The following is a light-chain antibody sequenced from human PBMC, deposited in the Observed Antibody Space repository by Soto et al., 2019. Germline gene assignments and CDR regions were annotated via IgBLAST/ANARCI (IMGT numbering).Light chain of an antibody. Sequence: QSALTQPRSVSGSPGESVTISCTGTSSDDGGYNYVSWYQQHPGKAPKLMMYDVSKRPSGVPDRFSGSKSGNTASLSISGLQAEYEADYYCCSYAGSYTSGVFGTGTKVTVL. J-gene: IGLJ1*01. V-gene: IGLV2-11*01. CDR2: DVS. CDR1: SSDDGGYNY. CDR3: CSYAGSYTSGV.